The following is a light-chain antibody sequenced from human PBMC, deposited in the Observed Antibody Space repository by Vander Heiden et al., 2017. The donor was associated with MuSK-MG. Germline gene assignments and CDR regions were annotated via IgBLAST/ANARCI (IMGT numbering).Light chain of an antibody. J-gene: IGKJ1*01. CDR1: QGITNY. Sequence: GDTVTITCRASQGITNYLAWYQQKSGQAPKLLIYTASTLRRGVPSRFSGGGSGTDFTRTISSLEPEDFATYYCQQLNLYPRTFGQGTKVEI. CDR3: QQLNLYPRT. V-gene: IGKV1-9*01. CDR2: TAS.